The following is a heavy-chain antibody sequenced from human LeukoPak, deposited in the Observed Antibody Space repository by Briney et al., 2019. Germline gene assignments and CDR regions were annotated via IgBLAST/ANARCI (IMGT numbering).Heavy chain of an antibody. Sequence: SVKVSCKASGGTCSSYAISWVRQAPGQGLEWMGRIIPIFGMANHAQNFQGRVTITADKSTSTAYMELSSLTSEDTAVYFCARDADIAVAGISSANWFDPWGQGTLVTVSA. D-gene: IGHD6-19*01. CDR3: ARDADIAVAGISSANWFDP. V-gene: IGHV1-69*04. J-gene: IGHJ5*02. CDR2: IIPIFGMA. CDR1: GGTCSSYA.